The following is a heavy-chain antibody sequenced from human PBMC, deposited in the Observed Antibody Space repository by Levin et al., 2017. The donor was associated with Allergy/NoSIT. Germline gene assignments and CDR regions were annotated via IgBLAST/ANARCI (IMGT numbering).Heavy chain of an antibody. Sequence: SQTLSLTCTVSGGSISSSSYYWGWIRQPPGKGLEWIGSIYYSGSTYYNPSLKSRVTISVDTSKNQFSLKLSSVTAADTAVYYCARRVGSGWYPFDYWGQGTLVTVSS. V-gene: IGHV4-39*01. CDR2: IYYSGST. D-gene: IGHD6-19*01. J-gene: IGHJ4*02. CDR3: ARRVGSGWYPFDY. CDR1: GGSISSSSYY.